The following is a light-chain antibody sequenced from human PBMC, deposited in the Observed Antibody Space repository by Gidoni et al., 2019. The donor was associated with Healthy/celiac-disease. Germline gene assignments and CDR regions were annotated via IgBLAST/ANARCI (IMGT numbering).Light chain of an antibody. V-gene: IGKV3-15*01. CDR3: QQYKNWPLT. Sequence: EIVMTQSPATLSVSPGERATLSCRASQSVSSNLAWYQQKPGQAPRLLIHGASNRATGIPDRFSGSGSGTEFTLTISSLQSEDFAVYYCQQYKNWPLTFGGGTKVEIK. CDR1: QSVSSN. CDR2: GAS. J-gene: IGKJ4*01.